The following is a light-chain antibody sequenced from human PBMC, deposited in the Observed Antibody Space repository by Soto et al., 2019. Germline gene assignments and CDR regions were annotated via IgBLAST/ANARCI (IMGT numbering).Light chain of an antibody. CDR2: EVN. CDR1: SSDVGGYNY. J-gene: IGLJ3*02. V-gene: IGLV2-8*01. CDR3: RSYAGSNKWV. Sequence: QSVLTQPPSASGSPGQSVTISCTGTSSDVGGYNYVSWFQQHPGKAPKFMIYEVNKRPSGVPDRFSGSKSGNTASLTVSGLQSEDEADYYCRSYAGSNKWVFGGGTKVTVL.